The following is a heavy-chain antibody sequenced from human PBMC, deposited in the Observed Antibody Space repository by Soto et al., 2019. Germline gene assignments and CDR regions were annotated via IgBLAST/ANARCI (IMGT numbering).Heavy chain of an antibody. CDR1: GYTFTIYA. Sequence: QVQLVQSGAEVKKPGASVKISCKASGYTFTIYAMHWVRQAPGQSLEWMGWINGGNGNTKYSQKFQGRVTITRDTSASTAYMELSGLRSEDTALYYCANDGSRPSWGQGTQITVSS. CDR3: ANDGSRPS. D-gene: IGHD3-10*01. CDR2: INGGNGNT. J-gene: IGHJ4*02. V-gene: IGHV1-3*01.